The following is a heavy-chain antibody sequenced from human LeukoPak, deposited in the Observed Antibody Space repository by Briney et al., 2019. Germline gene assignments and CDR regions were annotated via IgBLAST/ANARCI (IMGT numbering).Heavy chain of an antibody. Sequence: GGSLRLSCAASGFTFSSYSMNWVRQAPGKGLEWVSSISSSSSYIYYADSVKGRFTISRDNAKNSLYLQMNSLRAEDTAVYYCARGSKVHDAFDIWGQGTIVTVSS. CDR3: ARGSKVHDAFDI. V-gene: IGHV3-21*01. CDR1: GFTFSSYS. J-gene: IGHJ3*02. CDR2: ISSSSSYI.